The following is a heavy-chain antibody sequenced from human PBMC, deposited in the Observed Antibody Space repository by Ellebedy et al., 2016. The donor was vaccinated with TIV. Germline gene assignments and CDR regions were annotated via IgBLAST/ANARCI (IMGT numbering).Heavy chain of an antibody. CDR3: AMETSGRHDH. Sequence: GGSLRLXXAASGFNFGGHAMHWVRQAPGKGLEWVSYIRWNSDTMGYADSVKGRFTISRDNAKNSLYLEMNNLRVEDTGLYYCAMETSGRHDHWGQGTLVTVSS. CDR1: GFNFGGHA. D-gene: IGHD5-12*01. V-gene: IGHV3-9*01. J-gene: IGHJ4*02. CDR2: IRWNSDTM.